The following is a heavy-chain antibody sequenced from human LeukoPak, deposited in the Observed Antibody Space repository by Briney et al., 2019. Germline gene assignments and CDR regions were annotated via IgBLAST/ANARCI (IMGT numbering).Heavy chain of an antibody. V-gene: IGHV3-7*01. CDR1: GFTFSSYW. D-gene: IGHD6-25*01. J-gene: IGHJ3*01. CDR2: TNQDGSEK. Sequence: PGGSLRLSCAASGFTFSSYWSWVRQAPGKGLEWVANTNQDGSEKYYVDSVEGRFTISRDNAKNSLYLQMNSLRVEDTAIYYCARPGSGSAFDVWGQGTMVTVSS. CDR3: ARPGSGSAFDV.